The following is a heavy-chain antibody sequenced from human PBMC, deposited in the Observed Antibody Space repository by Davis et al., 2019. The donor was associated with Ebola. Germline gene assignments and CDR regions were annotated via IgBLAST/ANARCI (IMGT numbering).Heavy chain of an antibody. CDR3: AGGGGWLVRDY. D-gene: IGHD6-19*01. J-gene: IGHJ4*02. CDR2: INHSGST. CDR1: GGSISSYY. Sequence: MPSETLSLTCTVSGGSISSYYWSWIRPPPGKGLEWIGEINHSGSTNYNPSLKSRVTISVDTSENHFSLKLSSVTAADTAVYYCAGGGGWLVRDYWGQGTLVTVSS. V-gene: IGHV4-34*01.